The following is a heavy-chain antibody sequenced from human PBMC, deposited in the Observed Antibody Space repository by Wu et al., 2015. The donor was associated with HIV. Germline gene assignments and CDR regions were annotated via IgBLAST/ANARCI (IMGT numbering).Heavy chain of an antibody. CDR1: GYTFSNYY. Sequence: QVQLVQSGAEVQKPGASVKVSCKASGYTFSNYYIHWVRRAPGQGLEWMGIINPSPGSTTYALKFQGRVSMTRDTSTNTFYMELSRLKFEDTAVYYCTKDSGILGVTYPGDWGQGTLVSVSP. CDR3: TKDSGILGVTYPGD. V-gene: IGHV1-46*03. D-gene: IGHD3-3*01. J-gene: IGHJ4*02. CDR2: INPSPGST.